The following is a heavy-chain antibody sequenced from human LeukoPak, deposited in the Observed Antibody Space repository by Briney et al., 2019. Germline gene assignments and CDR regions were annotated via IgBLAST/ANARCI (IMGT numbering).Heavy chain of an antibody. V-gene: IGHV3-23*01. D-gene: IGHD4-17*01. CDR1: GFTFSSYA. J-gene: IGHJ4*02. CDR3: ARDRSTVTTYSVY. Sequence: GGSLRLSCAASGFTFSSYAMSWVRQAPGKGLEWVSGISGSGGSTYYADSVKGRFTISRDNSKNTLYLQMNSLRAEDTAVYYCARDRSTVTTYSVYWGQGTLVTVSS. CDR2: ISGSGGST.